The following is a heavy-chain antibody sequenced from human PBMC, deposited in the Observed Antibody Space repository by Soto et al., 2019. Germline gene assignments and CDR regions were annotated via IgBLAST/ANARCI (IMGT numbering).Heavy chain of an antibody. CDR3: ASDLGVALATLTPDY. CDR2: ITTSSSFR. D-gene: IGHD2-15*01. Sequence: EVQLVESGGGLVKPGGSLRLSCAASGFTFSTYSMNWVRQAPGKGLEWVADITTSSSFRFYADSVKGRFTISRDDAKNSLYLQMNSLRAEDTGVYYCASDLGVALATLTPDYWGQGALVTVSS. V-gene: IGHV3-21*01. J-gene: IGHJ4*02. CDR1: GFTFSTYS.